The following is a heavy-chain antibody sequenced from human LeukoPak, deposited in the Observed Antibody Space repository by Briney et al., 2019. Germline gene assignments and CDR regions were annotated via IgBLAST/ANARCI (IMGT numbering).Heavy chain of an antibody. Sequence: GGSLRLSCAVAGITLSNYGMSWVRQAPGKGLEWVAGISGSGGGTNYADSVKGRFTISRDNSKNTLYLQMNSLRAEDTAVYFCAKRGVVIRVILIGFHKEAYYFDSWGQGALVTVSS. CDR1: GITLSNYG. CDR2: ISGSGGGT. V-gene: IGHV3-23*01. J-gene: IGHJ4*02. D-gene: IGHD3-9*01. CDR3: AKRGVVIRVILIGFHKEAYYFDS.